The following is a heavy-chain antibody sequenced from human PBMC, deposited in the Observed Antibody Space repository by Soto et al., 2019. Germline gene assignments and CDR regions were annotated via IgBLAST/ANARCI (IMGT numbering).Heavy chain of an antibody. CDR1: GGSISRGGYS. Sequence: SETLSLTCAVSGGSISRGGYSWSWIRQPPGKGLEWIGYIYHSGSTYYNPSLKSRVTISVDRSKNQFSLKLSSVTAADTAVYYCARMVRGLIDYWGQGTLVTVSS. J-gene: IGHJ4*02. CDR2: IYHSGST. D-gene: IGHD3-10*01. V-gene: IGHV4-30-2*01. CDR3: ARMVRGLIDY.